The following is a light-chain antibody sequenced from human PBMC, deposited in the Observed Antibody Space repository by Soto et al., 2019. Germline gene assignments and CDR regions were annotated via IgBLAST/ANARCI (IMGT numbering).Light chain of an antibody. CDR3: QQRSSWPLT. J-gene: IGKJ4*01. V-gene: IGKV3-11*01. CDR2: DAS. CDR1: QSVSTY. Sequence: ETVLTQSPATLSLSPGERAILSCRASQSVSTYLAWYQQKPGQAPRLLISDASNRATGIPDRFSGSGSGTDFTLTISSLEPEDFAVYYCQQRSSWPLTFGGGIKVELK.